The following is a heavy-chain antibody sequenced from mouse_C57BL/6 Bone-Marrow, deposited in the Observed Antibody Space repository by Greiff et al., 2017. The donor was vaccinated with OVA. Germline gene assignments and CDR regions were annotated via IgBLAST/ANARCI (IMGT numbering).Heavy chain of an antibody. CDR2: ISSGGDYI. Sequence: EVKLMESGEGLVKPGGSLKLSCAASGFTFSSYAMSWVRQTTEKRLEWVAYISSGGDYIYYADTVKGRFTISRDNARNTLYLQMSSLKSEDTAMYYCTRLLGAMDYWGQGTSVTVSS. CDR3: TRLLGAMDY. V-gene: IGHV5-9-1*02. J-gene: IGHJ4*01. D-gene: IGHD2-1*01. CDR1: GFTFSSYA.